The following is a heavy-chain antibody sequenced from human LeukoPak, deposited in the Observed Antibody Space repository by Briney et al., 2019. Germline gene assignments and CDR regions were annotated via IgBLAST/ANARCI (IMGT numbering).Heavy chain of an antibody. J-gene: IGHJ4*02. Sequence: SETLSLTCTVSGGSINSYYWSWIRQPPGKGLEWIGYIYYSGSTNYNPSLKSRVTISVDTSKNQFTLKLSSVTAADTAVYYCARGRYGWLPFDYWGQGTLVTVSS. D-gene: IGHD3-16*01. V-gene: IGHV4-59*01. CDR2: IYYSGST. CDR3: ARGRYGWLPFDY. CDR1: GGSINSYY.